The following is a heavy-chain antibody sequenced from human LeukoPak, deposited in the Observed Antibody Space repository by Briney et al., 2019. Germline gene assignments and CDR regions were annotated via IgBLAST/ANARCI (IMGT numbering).Heavy chain of an antibody. CDR3: APLAANIFDY. D-gene: IGHD6-25*01. Sequence: PGGSLRLSCVASGFTFSSYEMNWVRQAPGKGLEWVSYISSSGSTIYYADSVKGRFTISRDNAKNSLYLQMHSLRAEDTAVYYCAPLAANIFDYWGQGTLVTASS. J-gene: IGHJ4*02. CDR1: GFTFSSYE. CDR2: ISSSGSTI. V-gene: IGHV3-48*03.